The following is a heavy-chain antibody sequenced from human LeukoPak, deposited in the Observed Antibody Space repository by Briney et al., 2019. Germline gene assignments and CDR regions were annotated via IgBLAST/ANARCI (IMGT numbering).Heavy chain of an antibody. CDR3: ARPPRYCSSTSCCPF. J-gene: IGHJ4*02. V-gene: IGHV5-51*01. D-gene: IGHD2-2*01. CDR2: IYPGDSDT. CDR1: GYSFTSYW. Sequence: GESLKISCKGSGYSFTSYWIGWVRQMPGKGLEWMEIIYPGDSDTRYSPSFQGQVTISADKSISTAYLQWSSLKATDTAMYYCARPPRYCSSTSCCPFWGQGTLVTVSS.